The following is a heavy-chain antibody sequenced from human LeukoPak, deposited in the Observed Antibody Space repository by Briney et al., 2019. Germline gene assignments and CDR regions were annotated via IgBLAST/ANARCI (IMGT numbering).Heavy chain of an antibody. V-gene: IGHV3-33*01. CDR1: GVTFSSYG. CDR2: ICYDGTNK. J-gene: IGHJ4*02. CDR3: ERARGGVNDY. D-gene: IGHD4-23*01. Sequence: GGSLRLSCAASGVTFSSYGMRWVRQAPGKGLEWVAVICYDGTNKYYADPVKGRFTISRDNSKNTFYLQRYILRAEATAFYYCERARGGVNDYGGQGTLVTVSS.